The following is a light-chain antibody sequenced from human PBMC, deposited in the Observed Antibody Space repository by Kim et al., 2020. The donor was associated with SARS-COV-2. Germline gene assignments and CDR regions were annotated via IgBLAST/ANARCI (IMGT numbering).Light chain of an antibody. J-gene: IGKJ1*01. CDR3: QQYNNWPPWT. V-gene: IGKV3-15*01. Sequence: SPGEGATLSCRASQSVSSSLAWYQQKPGQAPRLLIYGASTSAAAITARFSGSGSGREFALTISSMQSEDFAVYYCQQYNNWPPWTFGQGTKVDIK. CDR2: GAS. CDR1: QSVSSS.